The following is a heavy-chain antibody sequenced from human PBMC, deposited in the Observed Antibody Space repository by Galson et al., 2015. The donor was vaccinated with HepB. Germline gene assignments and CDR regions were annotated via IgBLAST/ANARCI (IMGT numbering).Heavy chain of an antibody. CDR2: INAGNGNT. V-gene: IGHV1-3*01. J-gene: IGHJ4*02. Sequence: SVKVSCKASGYTFTSYAMHWVRQAPGQRLEWMGWINAGNGNTKYSQKFQGRVTITRDTSASTAYMELSSLSSEDTAVYYCARDSIVDTAMVPFFDYWGQGTLVTVSS. CDR1: GYTFTSYA. D-gene: IGHD5-18*01. CDR3: ARDSIVDTAMVPFFDY.